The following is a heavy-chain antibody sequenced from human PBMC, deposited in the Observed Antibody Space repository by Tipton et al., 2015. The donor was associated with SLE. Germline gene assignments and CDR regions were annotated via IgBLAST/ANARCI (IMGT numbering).Heavy chain of an antibody. Sequence: TLSLTCAVYGGSFSGYYWSWIRQPPGKGLEWIGEINHSGSTNYNPSLKSRVTISVDTSKNKFSLKLSSVTAADTAVYYCARLDDYSTYWGQGTLVTASS. CDR1: GGSFSGYY. CDR3: ARLDDYSTY. V-gene: IGHV4-34*01. J-gene: IGHJ4*02. D-gene: IGHD4-11*01. CDR2: INHSGST.